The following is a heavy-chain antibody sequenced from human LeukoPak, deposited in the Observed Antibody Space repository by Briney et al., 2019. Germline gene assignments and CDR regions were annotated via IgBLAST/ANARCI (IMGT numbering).Heavy chain of an antibody. CDR1: GFTGSSKY. J-gene: IGHJ4*02. Sequence: GGSLRLSCAASGFTGSSKYMSWVRQAPGKGLEWVSVIYSSGGSTYYADSVKGRFTISRDNSKNMLYLQMNSPRAEDTAVYYCARDSSGSSSDYYPLGYWGQGTLVTVSS. D-gene: IGHD3-22*01. CDR3: ARDSSGSSSDYYPLGY. V-gene: IGHV3-66*01. CDR2: IYSSGGST.